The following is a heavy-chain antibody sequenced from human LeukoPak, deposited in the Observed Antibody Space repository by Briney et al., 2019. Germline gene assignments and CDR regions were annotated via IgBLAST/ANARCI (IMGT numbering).Heavy chain of an antibody. CDR1: GFTFSASY. CDR3: ARTDGRWDFYYFDY. V-gene: IGHV3-11*01. CDR2: ISSSGSTI. D-gene: IGHD3-3*01. Sequence: KPGGSLRLSCVASGFTFSASYMTWVRQAPGKGLEWVSYISSSGSTIYYADSVKGRFTISRDNAKNSLYLQMNSLRAEDTAVYYCARTDGRWDFYYFDYWGQGTLVTVSS. J-gene: IGHJ4*02.